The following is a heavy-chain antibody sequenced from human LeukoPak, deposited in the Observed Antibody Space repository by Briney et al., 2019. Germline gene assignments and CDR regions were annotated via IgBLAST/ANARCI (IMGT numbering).Heavy chain of an antibody. CDR3: ARVARCTSCFDVDY. CDR1: GGSISSSSYY. V-gene: IGHV4-61*02. Sequence: PSETLSLTCTVSGGSISSSSYYWSRIRQPAGKGLEWIGRIYTSGNTNYNPSLKSRVTISVDTSKNQLSLTLSSVTAADTAVYYCARVARCTSCFDVDYWGQGTLVTVSS. CDR2: IYTSGNT. J-gene: IGHJ4*02. D-gene: IGHD2-2*01.